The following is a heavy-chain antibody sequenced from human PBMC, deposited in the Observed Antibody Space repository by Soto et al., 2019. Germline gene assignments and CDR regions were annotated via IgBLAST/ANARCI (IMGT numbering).Heavy chain of an antibody. Sequence: ASVKVSCKASGYTFTGYYMHWVRQAPGQGLEWMGWINPNRGGTNYAQKFQGRVTMTRDTSISTAYMELSRLRSDDTAVYYCARGCLELDVYYYYYGMDVWGQGTTVTVSS. J-gene: IGHJ6*02. CDR1: GYTFTGYY. D-gene: IGHD1-7*01. V-gene: IGHV1-2*02. CDR2: INPNRGGT. CDR3: ARGCLELDVYYYYYGMDV.